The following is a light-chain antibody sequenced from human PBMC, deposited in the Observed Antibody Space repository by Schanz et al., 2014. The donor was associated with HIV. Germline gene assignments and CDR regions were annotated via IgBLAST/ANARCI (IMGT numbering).Light chain of an antibody. CDR2: DNN. Sequence: QSVLTQPPSVSAAPGQKVTISCSGSSSNIGNNYVSWYQQLPGTAPKLLIYDNNKRPSGIPDRFSGSKSGTSASLGITGLQAEDEADYYCGTWDSSLSAGYVIFGGGTKVTVL. V-gene: IGLV1-51*01. CDR1: SSNIGNNY. J-gene: IGLJ2*01. CDR3: GTWDSSLSAGYVI.